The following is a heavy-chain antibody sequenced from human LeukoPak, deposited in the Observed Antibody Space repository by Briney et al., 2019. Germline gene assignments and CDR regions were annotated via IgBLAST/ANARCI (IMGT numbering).Heavy chain of an antibody. D-gene: IGHD3-9*01. V-gene: IGHV4-59*10. J-gene: IGHJ3*02. CDR2: IYTSGST. CDR1: GGSFSSYY. Sequence: SETLSLTCAVYGGSFSSYYWSWIRQPAGKGLEWIGRIYTSGSTNYNPSLKSRVTMSVDTSKNQFSLKLSSVTAADTAVYYCARAGYHYDILTGYYPDAFDIWGQGTMVTVSS. CDR3: ARAGYHYDILTGYYPDAFDI.